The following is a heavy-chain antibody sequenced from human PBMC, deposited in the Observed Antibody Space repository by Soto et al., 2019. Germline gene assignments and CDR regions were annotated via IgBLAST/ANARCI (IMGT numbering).Heavy chain of an antibody. CDR2: IYYSGST. V-gene: IGHV4-59*01. J-gene: IGHJ6*02. Sequence: PSETLSLTCTVSGGSISSYYWSWIRQPPGKGLEWIGYIYYSGSTNYNPSLKSRVTISVDTSKNQFSLKLSSVTAADTAVYYCARVGTMVRGVITYYYGMDVWGQGTTVTVSS. CDR3: ARVGTMVRGVITYYYGMDV. D-gene: IGHD3-10*01. CDR1: GGSISSYY.